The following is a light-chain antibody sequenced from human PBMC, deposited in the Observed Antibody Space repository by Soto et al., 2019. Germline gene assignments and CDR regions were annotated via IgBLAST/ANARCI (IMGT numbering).Light chain of an antibody. J-gene: IGKJ5*01. CDR2: DAS. Sequence: ELVLTQSPGTLSLSPGERATLSCRASQSVSSRLAWYQQKDGQAPRLLIYDASTRATGVPDRFSGSGSGPEYTITITRLEPEDFEVYSCQQYGFSPISFGQGTRLEIK. CDR3: QQYGFSPIS. V-gene: IGKV3-20*01. CDR1: QSVSSR.